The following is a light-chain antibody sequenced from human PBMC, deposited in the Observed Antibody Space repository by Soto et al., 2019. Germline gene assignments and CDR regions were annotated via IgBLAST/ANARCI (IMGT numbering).Light chain of an antibody. CDR3: QSYDSSLSGWV. V-gene: IGLV1-40*01. CDR2: GNS. J-gene: IGLJ3*02. Sequence: QSVLTQPPSVSGAPGQRVTISCTGSSSNIGAGYDVHWYQQLPGTAPKLLISGNSNRPSGVPDRFSGSKSGTSASLAITGFQAEDDADYYCQSYDSSLSGWVFGGGTKLTVL. CDR1: SSNIGAGYD.